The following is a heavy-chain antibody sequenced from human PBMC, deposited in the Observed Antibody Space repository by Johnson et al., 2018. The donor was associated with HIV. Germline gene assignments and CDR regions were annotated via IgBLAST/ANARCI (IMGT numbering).Heavy chain of an antibody. CDR1: GFTFDDYG. CDR3: ARDRRNDAERSGDPDHDAVDT. J-gene: IGHJ3*02. Sequence: VQLVESGGSVVRPGGSLRLSCAASGFTFDDYGMSWVRQAPGKGLEWVSGINWNGGRTGYADSVKGRFTISRDNAKNSLYLQMNSLRAEDTALYYCARDRRNDAERSGDPDHDAVDTWGQGTVVTVSS. V-gene: IGHV3-20*04. CDR2: INWNGGRT. D-gene: IGHD2-21*02.